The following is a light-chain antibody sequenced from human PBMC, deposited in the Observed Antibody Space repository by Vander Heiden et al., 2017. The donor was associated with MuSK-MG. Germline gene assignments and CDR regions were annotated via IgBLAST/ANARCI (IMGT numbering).Light chain of an antibody. CDR1: QNILYTSSHKNY. CDR3: QQYYRIPFT. J-gene: IGKJ4*01. Sequence: IVMTQSPDSLAGSLGERATINCKSSQNILYTSSHKNYLAWYQQRPGQPPKLLVYWASTRESGVSDRISGSGSGTDFTLTISSLQAEDVAVYFCQQYYRIPFTFGGGTKVEIK. CDR2: WAS. V-gene: IGKV4-1*01.